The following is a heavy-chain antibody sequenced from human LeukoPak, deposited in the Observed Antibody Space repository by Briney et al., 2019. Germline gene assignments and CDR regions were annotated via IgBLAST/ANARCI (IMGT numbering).Heavy chain of an antibody. J-gene: IGHJ4*02. CDR3: ASVGLGY. D-gene: IGHD6-19*01. V-gene: IGHV4-34*01. CDR2: INHSGST. CDR1: GGSFSGYY. Sequence: SETLSLTCAVYGGSFSGYYWSWIRQPPGKGLGWIGEINHSGSTNYNPSLKSRVTISVDTSKNQFSLKLSSVTAADTAVYYCASVGLGYWGQGTLVTVSS.